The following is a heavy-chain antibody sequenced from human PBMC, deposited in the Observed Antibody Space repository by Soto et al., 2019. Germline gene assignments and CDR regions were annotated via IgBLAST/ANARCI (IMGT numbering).Heavy chain of an antibody. J-gene: IGHJ6*02. Sequence: PGESLKISCKGSGYSFTSYWIGWVRQMPGKGLEWMGIIYPGDSDTRYSPSFQGQVTISADKSISTAYLQWSSLKASDTAMYYCARLLAHCSSISCKYYYYGMDVSGQGTTVTVSS. D-gene: IGHD2-2*01. CDR2: IYPGDSDT. CDR3: ARLLAHCSSISCKYYYYGMDV. V-gene: IGHV5-51*01. CDR1: GYSFTSYW.